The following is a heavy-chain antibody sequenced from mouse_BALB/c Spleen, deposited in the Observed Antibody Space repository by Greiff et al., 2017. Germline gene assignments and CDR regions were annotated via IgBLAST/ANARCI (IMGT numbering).Heavy chain of an antibody. D-gene: IGHD2-2*01. J-gene: IGHJ3*01. Sequence: QVQLQQSGAELAKPGASVKMSCKASGYTFTSYWMHWVKQRPGQGLEWIGYINPSTGYTEYNQKFKDKATLTADKSSSTAYMQLSSLTSEDSAVYYCARSVYYGYDEAWFAYWGQGTLVTVSA. CDR2: INPSTGYT. V-gene: IGHV1-7*01. CDR1: GYTFTSYW. CDR3: ARSVYYGYDEAWFAY.